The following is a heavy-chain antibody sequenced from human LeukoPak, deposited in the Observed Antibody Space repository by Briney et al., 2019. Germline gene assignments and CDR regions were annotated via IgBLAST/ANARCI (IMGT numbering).Heavy chain of an antibody. D-gene: IGHD3-3*01. Sequence: GGSLRLSCAAPGFPFSVSWMSWVRRAPGKGLEWVGRIKRKSDGGTTDYAAPVKGRFTISRDDTKNMLFLQMNSLKTEDTAVYYCTAGKFFALDVWGKGTTVTVSS. V-gene: IGHV3-15*01. CDR1: GFPFSVSW. J-gene: IGHJ6*04. CDR3: TAGKFFALDV. CDR2: IKRKSDGGTT.